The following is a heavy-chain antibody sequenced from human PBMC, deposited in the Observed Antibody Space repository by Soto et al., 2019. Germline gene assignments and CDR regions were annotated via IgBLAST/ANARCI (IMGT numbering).Heavy chain of an antibody. CDR3: ARDRAYGTFDI. CDR2: INPDGSAK. J-gene: IGHJ3*02. D-gene: IGHD3-10*01. CDR1: GFTFRNSW. V-gene: IGHV3-7*01. Sequence: GGSLILSCAASGFTFRNSWMDLFRQAPGKGLEWVASINPDGSAKSYVASVRGRFTISRDNANNLICVQMNSLRAEDTAVYYSARDRAYGTFDIWGQGTTVTVSS.